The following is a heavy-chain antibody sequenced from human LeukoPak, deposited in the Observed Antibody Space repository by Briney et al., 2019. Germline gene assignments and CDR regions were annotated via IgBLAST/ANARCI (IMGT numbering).Heavy chain of an antibody. V-gene: IGHV4-39*01. J-gene: IGHJ4*02. Sequence: SETLSLTCTVSGGSITSSSYYWGWIRQPPGKGLEWIVSIYYSGSTYYNPSLKCRVTITVDTSKNLFSLKVSYVTPAQPLVNYCARQLFRYFDRWAQETLVTVPS. CDR3: ARQLFRYFDR. CDR2: IYYSGST. CDR1: GGSITSSSYY. D-gene: IGHD3-9*01.